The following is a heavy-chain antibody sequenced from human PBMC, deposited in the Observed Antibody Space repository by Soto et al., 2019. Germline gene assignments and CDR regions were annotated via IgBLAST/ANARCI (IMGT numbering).Heavy chain of an antibody. CDR2: IKPHSGGT. J-gene: IGHJ4*02. V-gene: IGHV1-2*02. CDR3: AGTSCSSTTCATNY. CDR1: GYTFTGYY. Sequence: QVQLVQTGAEVKKPRASVKVSCKTSGYTFTGYYIYWVRQAPGQGLEWMGWIKPHSGGTDSSQKFQGEVTMTRDTSISTAYVELSMLRSDDTAVYYCAGTSCSSTTCATNYWGQGTLVTVSS. D-gene: IGHD2-2*01.